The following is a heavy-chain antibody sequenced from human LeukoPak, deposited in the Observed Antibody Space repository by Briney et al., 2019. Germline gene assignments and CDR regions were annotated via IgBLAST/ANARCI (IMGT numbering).Heavy chain of an antibody. J-gene: IGHJ4*02. D-gene: IGHD2-2*01. V-gene: IGHV3-23*01. CDR3: ATAKVVSAAYFDS. Sequence: PGGSLRVSCAASGFTFSNYAMTWVRQAPGKGLEWVSAISGSGGSTYYADSVKGRFTISRDNSKNTLHLHMNSLRAEDTAVYYCATAKVVSAAYFDSWGQGTLVTVSS. CDR1: GFTFSNYA. CDR2: ISGSGGST.